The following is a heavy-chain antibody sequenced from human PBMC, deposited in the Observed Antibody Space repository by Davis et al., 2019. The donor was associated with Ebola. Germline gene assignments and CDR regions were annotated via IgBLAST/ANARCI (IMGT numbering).Heavy chain of an antibody. Sequence: GESLKISCAASGFTFSSYSMNWVRQAPGKGLEWVSSISSSSSYIYYADSVKGRFTISRDNAKNSLYLQMNSLRAEDTAVYYCARSSGWWKNFDYWGQGTLVTVSS. CDR2: ISSSSSYI. CDR3: ARSSGWWKNFDY. J-gene: IGHJ4*02. D-gene: IGHD6-19*01. V-gene: IGHV3-21*01. CDR1: GFTFSSYS.